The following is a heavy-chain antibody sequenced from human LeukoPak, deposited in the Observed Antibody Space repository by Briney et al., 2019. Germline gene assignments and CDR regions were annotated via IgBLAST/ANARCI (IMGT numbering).Heavy chain of an antibody. CDR3: ARVRDSSGWGTIDY. V-gene: IGHV3-30*03. CDR2: ISYDGSNK. Sequence: GGSPRLSCAASGFTFSSYGMHWVRQAPGKGLEWVAVISYDGSNKYYADSVKGRFTISRDNAKNSLYLQMNSLRAEDTAVYYCARVRDSSGWGTIDYWGQGTLVTVSS. CDR1: GFTFSSYG. D-gene: IGHD6-19*01. J-gene: IGHJ4*02.